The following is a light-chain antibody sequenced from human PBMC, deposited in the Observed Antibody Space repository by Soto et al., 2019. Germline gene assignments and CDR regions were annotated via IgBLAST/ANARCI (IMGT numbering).Light chain of an antibody. Sequence: SSELTQAPSVSVAPGQTARITCGGINIGSKSVHWYQQKSGQAPVLVVYDDGDRPSGIPERFSGSNSGSKATLTISRVEAGDEADYYCQVWDSSGDWVFGGGTKVTVL. CDR1: NIGSKS. V-gene: IGLV3-21*02. CDR3: QVWDSSGDWV. J-gene: IGLJ3*02. CDR2: DDG.